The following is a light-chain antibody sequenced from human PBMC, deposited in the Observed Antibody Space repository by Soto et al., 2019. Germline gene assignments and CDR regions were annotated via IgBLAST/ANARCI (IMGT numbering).Light chain of an antibody. CDR2: GAS. J-gene: IGKJ5*01. V-gene: IGKV3-15*01. CDR1: QSISNK. CDR3: QQYNSWSPIT. Sequence: EIVITHSPDTMSVSPGERATLSCRASQSISNKLVWYQQKPGQAPRLLIYGASTGATGIPARFSGSGSGTEFTLTISSLQSEDFAVYYCQQYNSWSPITFGQGTRLE.